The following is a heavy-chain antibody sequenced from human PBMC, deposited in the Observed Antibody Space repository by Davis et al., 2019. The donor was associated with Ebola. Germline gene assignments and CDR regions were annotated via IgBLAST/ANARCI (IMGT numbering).Heavy chain of an antibody. D-gene: IGHD1-26*01. Sequence: ASVKVSCKASGGTFSSYAISWVRQAPGQGLEWMGWISAYNVNTNYAQILQGRVTMTTDTSTGTAYMELRSLRSDDTAVYFCARTSIVGTTTTASDIWGQGTMVTVSS. CDR2: ISAYNVNT. V-gene: IGHV1-18*01. CDR1: GGTFSSYA. CDR3: ARTSIVGTTTTASDI. J-gene: IGHJ3*02.